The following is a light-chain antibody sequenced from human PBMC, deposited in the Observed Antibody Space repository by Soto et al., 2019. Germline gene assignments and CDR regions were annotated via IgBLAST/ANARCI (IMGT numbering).Light chain of an antibody. V-gene: IGKV3-15*01. J-gene: IGKJ4*01. CDR2: GAS. CDR1: QSVSSN. Sequence: EIVMTQSPATLSVSPGERATLSCRASQSVSSNLAWYQQKPGQAPRLIIYGASTRTTGIPARFSGSGSGTEFTLTISILQSEDFAVYYCQQYNNWPLTFGGGTKVEIK. CDR3: QQYNNWPLT.